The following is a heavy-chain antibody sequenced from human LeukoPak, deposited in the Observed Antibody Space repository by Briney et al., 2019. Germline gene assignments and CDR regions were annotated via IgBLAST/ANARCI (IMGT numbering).Heavy chain of an antibody. D-gene: IGHD6-13*01. CDR1: GFTFSSYG. V-gene: IGHV3-33*01. CDR3: ARDPENTLYSSSWYGVDY. CDR2: IWYDGSNK. Sequence: GGSLRLSCAASGFTFSSYGMHWVRQAPGKGLEWVADIWYDGSNKYYADSVKGRFTISRDNSKNTLYLQMNSLRAEDTAVYYCARDPENTLYSSSWYGVDYWGQGTLVTVSS. J-gene: IGHJ4*02.